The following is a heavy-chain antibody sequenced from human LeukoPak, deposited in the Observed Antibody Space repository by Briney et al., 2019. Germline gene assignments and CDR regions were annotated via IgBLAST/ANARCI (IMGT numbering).Heavy chain of an antibody. V-gene: IGHV5-10-1*01. CDR3: ARNRYYYDFSGYYVDY. Sequence: GESLKISCKGSGYRFTTYWIGWVRQMPGKGLEWMGSIDPSDSYTNCSPSFQGHVTISTDKSISTAYLQWSSLRASDTAMYYCARNRYYYDFSGYYVDYWGQGTLVTVSS. CDR1: GYRFTTYW. J-gene: IGHJ4*02. CDR2: IDPSDSYT. D-gene: IGHD3-22*01.